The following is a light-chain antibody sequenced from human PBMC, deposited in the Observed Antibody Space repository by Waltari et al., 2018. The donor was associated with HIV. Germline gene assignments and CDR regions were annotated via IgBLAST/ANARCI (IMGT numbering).Light chain of an antibody. Sequence: QSVLTQPPSASATPGQRVTSSCSGSSSNIGSTPVDCSHKLPGSATRLLIYNNNPRPSGVPDRFSGSKSGTSASLAISGLQSEDVADYYCAAWDDSLNGHVLFGGGTKLTVL. J-gene: IGLJ2*01. CDR3: AAWDDSLNGHVL. CDR1: SSNIGSTP. CDR2: NNN. V-gene: IGLV1-44*01.